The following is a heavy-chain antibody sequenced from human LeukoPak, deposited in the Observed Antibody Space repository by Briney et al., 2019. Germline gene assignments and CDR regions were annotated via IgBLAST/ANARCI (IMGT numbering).Heavy chain of an antibody. Sequence: GRSLRLSCAASGFTFSSYTMHWVRQAPGKGLEWVAAIAYDGSNKYYADSVKGRFTISRDNSKNTLYLQMNSLRAEDTAVYYCARDGEIEMDPSGMDYWGQGTLVTVSS. CDR2: IAYDGSNK. J-gene: IGHJ4*02. D-gene: IGHD5-24*01. CDR3: ARDGEIEMDPSGMDY. CDR1: GFTFSSYT. V-gene: IGHV3-30*04.